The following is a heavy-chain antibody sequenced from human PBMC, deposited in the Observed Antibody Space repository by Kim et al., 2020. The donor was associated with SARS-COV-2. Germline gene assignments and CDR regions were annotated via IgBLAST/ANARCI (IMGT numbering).Heavy chain of an antibody. V-gene: IGHV4-39*01. CDR3: ARLPNIPTSVPDS. J-gene: IGHJ4*02. D-gene: IGHD2-2*02. Sequence: SETLSLTCTVSNGSITNRDYYWGWIRQPPGKGLEWIGSIYYSGITYYNPSLKSRVTISVETSKNQFSLRLSSLTAADTAVFYCARLPNIPTSVPDSWGQGILVTVSS. CDR1: NGSITNRDYY. CDR2: IYYSGIT.